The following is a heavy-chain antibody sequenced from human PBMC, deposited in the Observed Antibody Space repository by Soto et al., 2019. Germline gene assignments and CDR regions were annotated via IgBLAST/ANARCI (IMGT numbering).Heavy chain of an antibody. D-gene: IGHD2-2*01. CDR1: GVSVSSGSYY. V-gene: IGHV4-61*01. J-gene: IGHJ6*02. CDR2: IYYSGST. CDR3: ARDPRRSSTGMDV. Sequence: QVQLQESGPGLVKPSETLSLTCTVSGVSVSSGSYYWSWIRQPPGKGLEWIGYIYYSGSTNYNPSLKSRVTISVDTSKNQFSLKLSSVTAADTAVYYCARDPRRSSTGMDVWGPGTTVTVSS.